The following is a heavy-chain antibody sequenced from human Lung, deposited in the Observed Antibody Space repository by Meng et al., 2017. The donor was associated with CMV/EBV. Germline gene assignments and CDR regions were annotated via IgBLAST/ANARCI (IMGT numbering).Heavy chain of an antibody. D-gene: IGHD1-26*01. CDR3: VAYLVGIGGRGY. V-gene: IGHV4-61*08. CDR2: LYSTGTD. CDR1: GVSVSNDDYH. Sequence: SETLSLXCSVSGVSVSNDDYHWSWIRQSPGKGLEWIGQLYSTGTDTFNPSLMSRVTISKDTSKNRFSLTLTSVTAADTAVYFCVAYLVGIGGRGYWGQGRXVNGAS. J-gene: IGHJ4*02.